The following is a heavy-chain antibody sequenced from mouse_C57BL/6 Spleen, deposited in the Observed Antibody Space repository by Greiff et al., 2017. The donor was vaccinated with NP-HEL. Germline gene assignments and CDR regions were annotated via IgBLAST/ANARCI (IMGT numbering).Heavy chain of an antibody. V-gene: IGHV5-17*01. J-gene: IGHJ1*03. CDR1: GFTFSDYG. CDR2: ISSGSSTI. CDR3: ARRDDWYFDV. Sequence: EVKLMESGGGLVKPGGSLKLSCAASGFTFSDYGMHWVRQAPEKGLEWVAYISSGSSTIYYADTVKGRFTISRDNAKNTLFLQMTSLRSEDTAMYYCARRDDWYFDVWGTGTTVTVSS.